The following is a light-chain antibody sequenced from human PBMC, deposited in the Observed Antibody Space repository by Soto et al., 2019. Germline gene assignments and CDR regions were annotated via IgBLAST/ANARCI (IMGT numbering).Light chain of an antibody. Sequence: IVLTQSPDTLSLSPGERATLYCRASRSVSSSYLAWYQHKAGQAPRLLISGASNRATDIPDRFRGSESGTDFTLTISRLEPEDFAVYYCQHYGSSPPYTFGQGTKLEIK. CDR2: GAS. V-gene: IGKV3-20*01. CDR1: RSVSSSY. J-gene: IGKJ2*01. CDR3: QHYGSSPPYT.